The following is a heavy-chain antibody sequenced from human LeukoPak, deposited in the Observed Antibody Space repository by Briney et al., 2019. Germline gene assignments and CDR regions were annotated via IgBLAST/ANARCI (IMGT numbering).Heavy chain of an antibody. CDR3: ARVPPKNYGSGSYTY. CDR2: IIPILGIA. Sequence: GASVKVSCKASGGTFSSYAISWVRQAPGQGLEWMGRIIPILGIANYAQKFQGRVTMTRNTSISTAYMELSSLRSEDTAVYYCARVPPKNYGSGSYTYWGQGTLVTVSS. J-gene: IGHJ4*02. D-gene: IGHD3-10*01. V-gene: IGHV1-69*04. CDR1: GGTFSSYA.